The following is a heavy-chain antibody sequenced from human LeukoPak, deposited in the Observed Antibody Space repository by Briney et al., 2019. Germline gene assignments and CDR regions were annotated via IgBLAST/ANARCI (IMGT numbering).Heavy chain of an antibody. Sequence: GGSLRLSCVASGFAFSSYWMSWVRQAPGKGLEWVANIKQDGGEKYYVDSVKGRFTISRDNAKNSLFLQMNSLRVEDTAVYYCARLGGSYYTYWGQGTLDTVSS. CDR3: ARLGGSYYTY. J-gene: IGHJ4*02. CDR1: GFAFSSYW. CDR2: IKQDGGEK. D-gene: IGHD1-26*01. V-gene: IGHV3-7*01.